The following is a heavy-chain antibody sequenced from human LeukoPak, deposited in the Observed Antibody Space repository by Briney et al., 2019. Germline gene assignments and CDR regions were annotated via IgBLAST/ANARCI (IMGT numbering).Heavy chain of an antibody. CDR3: ARDPGVVAFHYFDF. CDR1: GFTFSSHA. D-gene: IGHD3-3*01. J-gene: IGHJ4*02. V-gene: IGHV3-23*01. Sequence: SGGSLRLSCAASGFTFSSHAMAWVRQAPGKRLEWVSAIGGLGSSTYYGDSVKGRFTISRDNSKNTVYLQMDSLRVEDTAVYYCARDPGVVAFHYFDFWGQGTLITVSS. CDR2: IGGLGSST.